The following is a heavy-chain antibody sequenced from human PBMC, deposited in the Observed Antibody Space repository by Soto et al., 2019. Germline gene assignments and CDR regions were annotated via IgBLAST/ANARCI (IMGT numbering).Heavy chain of an antibody. CDR3: AKDRLAGGFDY. J-gene: IGHJ4*02. Sequence: GGSLRLYCADSGFTFSNYAMSWVRQAPGKGLEWVSLVSATAGTTYYTDSVKGRFTISRDNSRNTVYLQMNSLRADDTAVYYCAKDRLAGGFDYWGQGTLVTVSS. CDR1: GFTFSNYA. V-gene: IGHV3-23*01. CDR2: VSATAGTT. D-gene: IGHD3-16*01.